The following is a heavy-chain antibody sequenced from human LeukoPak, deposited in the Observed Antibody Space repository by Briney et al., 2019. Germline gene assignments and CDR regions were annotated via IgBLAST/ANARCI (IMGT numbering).Heavy chain of an antibody. Sequence: PGGSLRLSCAASGFTFSSYGMHWVRQAPGKGLEWVAVISYDGSNKYYADSVKGRFTISRGNSKNTLYLQMNSLRAEDTAVYYCAKGIDYGDYAYWGQGTLVTVSS. CDR1: GFTFSSYG. D-gene: IGHD4-17*01. CDR2: ISYDGSNK. V-gene: IGHV3-30*18. J-gene: IGHJ4*02. CDR3: AKGIDYGDYAY.